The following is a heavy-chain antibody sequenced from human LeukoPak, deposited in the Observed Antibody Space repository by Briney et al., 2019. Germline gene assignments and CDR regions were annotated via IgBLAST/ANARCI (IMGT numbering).Heavy chain of an antibody. V-gene: IGHV4-34*01. D-gene: IGHD2-15*01. CDR2: INHSGST. Sequence: SETLSLTCAVYGGSFSGYYWSWIRQLPGKGLEWIGEINHSGSTNYNPSLKSRVTISVDTSKNQFSLKLSSVTAADTAVYYCARVVVAATEPIDYWGQGTLVTVSS. CDR3: ARVVVAATEPIDY. CDR1: GGSFSGYY. J-gene: IGHJ4*02.